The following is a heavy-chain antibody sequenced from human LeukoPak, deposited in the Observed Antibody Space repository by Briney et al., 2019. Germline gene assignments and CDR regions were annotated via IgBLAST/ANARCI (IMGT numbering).Heavy chain of an antibody. CDR3: ARGGLENGYHSNDGFDI. Sequence: SETLSLTCTVSGGSISGYYWSWIRQPPGKGLEWIGYIYYSGSTKYNPSLKSRVTMSVDTSRNQFSLKLSSVTAADTAVYYCARGGLENGYHSNDGFDIWGQGTMVTVCS. J-gene: IGHJ3*02. V-gene: IGHV4-59*01. D-gene: IGHD3-22*01. CDR2: IYYSGST. CDR1: GGSISGYY.